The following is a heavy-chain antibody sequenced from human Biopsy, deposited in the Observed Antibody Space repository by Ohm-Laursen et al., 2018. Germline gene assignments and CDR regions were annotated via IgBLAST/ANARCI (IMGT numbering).Heavy chain of an antibody. V-gene: IGHV4-59*08. CDR2: IYYRGNT. J-gene: IGHJ3*01. CDR3: ARRLPLRGFAFDV. Sequence: SDTLSLTCTVSSDSITSYFWNWIRQAPGKGLEWIGNIYYRGNTNYSPSLKSRATISLDSSKNQFSLNLNSVTATDTAVYYCARRLPLRGFAFDVWGQGTVVTVS. CDR1: SDSITSYF. D-gene: IGHD3-10*01.